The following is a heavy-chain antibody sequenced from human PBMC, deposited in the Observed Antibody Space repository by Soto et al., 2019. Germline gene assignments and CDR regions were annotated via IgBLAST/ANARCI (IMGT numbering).Heavy chain of an antibody. D-gene: IGHD4-4*01. CDR3: ARDLLDYSLDY. J-gene: IGHJ4*02. CDR1: GYTFTSYG. Sequence: ASVKVSCKASGYTFTSYGISWVRQAPGQGLEWMGWISAYNGNTNYAQKFQGWVTMTRDTSISTAYMELSRLRSDDTAVYYCARDLLDYSLDYWGQGTLVTVSS. CDR2: ISAYNGNT. V-gene: IGHV1-18*01.